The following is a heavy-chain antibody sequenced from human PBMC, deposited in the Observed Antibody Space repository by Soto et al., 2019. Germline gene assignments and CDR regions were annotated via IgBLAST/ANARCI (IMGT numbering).Heavy chain of an antibody. CDR2: IYPGDSDT. D-gene: IGHD3-10*01. CDR3: ARGARLLWFGEVNWFDP. CDR1: GYSFTSYW. V-gene: IGHV5-51*01. J-gene: IGHJ5*02. Sequence: GESLKISCKGSGYSFTSYWIGWVRQMPGKGLEWMGIIYPGDSDTRYSPSFQGQVTISADKSISTAYLQWSSLKASDTAMYYCARGARLLWFGEVNWFDPWGQGTLVTVSS.